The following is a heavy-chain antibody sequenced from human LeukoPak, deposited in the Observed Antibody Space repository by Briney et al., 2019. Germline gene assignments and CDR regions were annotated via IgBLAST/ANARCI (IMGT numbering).Heavy chain of an antibody. CDR2: ISGSGGST. J-gene: IGHJ4*02. CDR3: AKDWYYYDSSGYFGGVYFDY. V-gene: IGHV3-23*01. Sequence: GGSLRLSCAASGFTVSSNYMSWVRQAPGKGLEWVSAISGSGGSTYYADSVKGRFTISRDNSKNTLYLQMNSLRAEDTAVYYCAKDWYYYDSSGYFGGVYFDYWGQGTLVTVSS. D-gene: IGHD3-22*01. CDR1: GFTVSSNY.